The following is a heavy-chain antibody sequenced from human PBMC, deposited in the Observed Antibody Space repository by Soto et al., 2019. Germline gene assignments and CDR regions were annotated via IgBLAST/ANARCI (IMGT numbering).Heavy chain of an antibody. V-gene: IGHV1-69*06. CDR2: IIPIFGTA. J-gene: IGHJ3*02. Sequence: QVQLVQSGAEVKKPGSSVKVSCKASGGTFSSYAISWVRQAPGQGLEWMGGIIPIFGTANYAQKFQGRVTITAEKSTSTGYMEVSSGRSEGTAVYYCARGGDYDSSGLRAFDIWGQGRMVTVSS. D-gene: IGHD3-22*01. CDR3: ARGGDYDSSGLRAFDI. CDR1: GGTFSSYA.